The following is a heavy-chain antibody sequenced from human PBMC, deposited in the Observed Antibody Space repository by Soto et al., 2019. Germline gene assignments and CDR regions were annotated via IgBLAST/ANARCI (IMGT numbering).Heavy chain of an antibody. CDR1: GFTFSSSA. J-gene: IGHJ5*02. V-gene: IGHV3-23*01. CDR2: VRRAGTDT. CDR3: VKYTVTEDLGES. Sequence: EVQLLESGGDVVRPGGSLRLSCAASGFTFSSSAMGWVRQAPGKGLEWVAGVRRAGTDTFSADSARGRFSISRDNSRDTVDLYMNALRGDDTAVYFCVKYTVTEDLGESWGQGTLVSVSS. D-gene: IGHD3-16*01.